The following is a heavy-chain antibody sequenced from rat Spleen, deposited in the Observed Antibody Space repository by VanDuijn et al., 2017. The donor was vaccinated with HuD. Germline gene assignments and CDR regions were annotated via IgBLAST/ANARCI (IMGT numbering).Heavy chain of an antibody. CDR1: GFTFSNYY. J-gene: IGHJ2*01. V-gene: IGHV5-25*01. Sequence: EVQLVESGGGLVQPGRSMKLSCAASGFTFSNYYMAWIRQAPTKGLEWVASIGTGPGDTYYRDSVKGRFTISRDYTKNTLYLQMDSLTSEDTATYYCTISSVVAPYYFDYWGQGVMVTVS. CDR3: TISSVVAPYYFDY. D-gene: IGHD1-3*01. CDR2: IGTGPGDT.